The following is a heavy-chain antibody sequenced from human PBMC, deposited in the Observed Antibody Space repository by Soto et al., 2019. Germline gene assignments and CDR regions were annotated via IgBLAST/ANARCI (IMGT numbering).Heavy chain of an antibody. CDR2: IWYDGSNK. CDR3: ARDLSRAAAGGADY. J-gene: IGHJ4*02. CDR1: GFTFSSYG. Sequence: QVQLVESGGGVVQPGRSLRLSCAASGFTFSSYGMHWVRQAPGKGLEWVAVIWYDGSNKYYADSVKGRFTISRDNSKNTLYLQMNSLRAEDTAVYYCARDLSRAAAGGADYWGQGTLVTVSS. V-gene: IGHV3-33*01. D-gene: IGHD6-13*01.